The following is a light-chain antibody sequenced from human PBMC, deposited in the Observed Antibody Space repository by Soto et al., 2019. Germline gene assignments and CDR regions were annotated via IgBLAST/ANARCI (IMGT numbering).Light chain of an antibody. CDR1: QRIDTY. CDR3: QQTDIIPET. V-gene: IGKV1-39*01. Sequence: DIQMTQSPSSLSASVGDRVTITCRASQRIDTYISWYQQTPGKAPKPLIYTASRLQSGVPSRFSGSGSGTDFTRTISSLQPEDFATYYCQQTDIIPETFDQVTKVEIK. J-gene: IGKJ1*01. CDR2: TAS.